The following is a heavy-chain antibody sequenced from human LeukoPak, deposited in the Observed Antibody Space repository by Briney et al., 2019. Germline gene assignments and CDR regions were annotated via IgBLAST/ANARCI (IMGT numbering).Heavy chain of an antibody. Sequence: GSLRLSRAASGFTFSNYGMAWVRQAPGKGLEWVALIWYDGSNKYYADSVKGRFTISRDNSKNMLYLQMNSLRAEDSAVYFCARGRGNKYGESDYWGQGTLVTVSS. CDR2: IWYDGSNK. V-gene: IGHV3-33*01. CDR3: ARGRGNKYGESDY. J-gene: IGHJ4*02. CDR1: GFTFSNYG. D-gene: IGHD5-18*01.